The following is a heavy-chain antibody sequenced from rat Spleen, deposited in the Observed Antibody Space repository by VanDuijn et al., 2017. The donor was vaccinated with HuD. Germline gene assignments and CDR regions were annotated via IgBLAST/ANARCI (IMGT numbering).Heavy chain of an antibody. CDR3: AREGTAQTFWDY. CDR1: GFSLTSNG. V-gene: IGHV2-32*01. D-gene: IGHD4-3*01. Sequence: QVHLKESGPGLVQSSQTLSLTCTVSGFSLTSNGVSWVRQPPGKGLEWMGLIWTGGSTSYNSLLESRLSISRDTSKSQVFLKMNSLQSEDTTTYYCAREGTAQTFWDYWGQGVMVTVSS. J-gene: IGHJ2*01. CDR2: IWTGGST.